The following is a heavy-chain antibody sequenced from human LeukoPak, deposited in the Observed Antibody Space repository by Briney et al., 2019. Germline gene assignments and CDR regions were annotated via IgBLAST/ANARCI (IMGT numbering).Heavy chain of an antibody. V-gene: IGHV3-7*01. Sequence: GGSLRLSCAASRFTFSYYWMNWVRQAPGKGLEWVANMKQDGSEKYYVDSVKGRFTISRDNAKNSLYLQMNSLRAEDTAVYYCARGSKQLARGHDAFDIWGQGTMVTVSS. CDR1: RFTFSYYW. D-gene: IGHD6-13*01. J-gene: IGHJ3*02. CDR3: ARGSKQLARGHDAFDI. CDR2: MKQDGSEK.